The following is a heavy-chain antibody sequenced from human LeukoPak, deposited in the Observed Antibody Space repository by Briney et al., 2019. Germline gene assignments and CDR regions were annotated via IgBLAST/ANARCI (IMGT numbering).Heavy chain of an antibody. CDR3: AKDDCSSTSCYFWGYYMDV. CDR2: ISGSGGST. J-gene: IGHJ6*03. CDR1: GFTFSSYA. V-gene: IGHV3-23*01. Sequence: GGSLRLSCAASGFTFSSYAMSWVRQAPGKGLEWVSAISGSGGSTYYADSVKGRFTISRDNSKNTLYLQMNSLRAEDTAVYYCAKDDCSSTSCYFWGYYMDVWGKGTTVTVSS. D-gene: IGHD2-2*01.